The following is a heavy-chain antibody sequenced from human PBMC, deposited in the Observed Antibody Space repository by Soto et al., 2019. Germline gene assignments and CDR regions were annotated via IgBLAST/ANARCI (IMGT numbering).Heavy chain of an antibody. Sequence: WTWIRQPPGKGLEWIAYTHNSGRTDYNPSLKSRVTISLDTSKSQFSLNLNSVTAADTAVYFCVRDGPLERGNAFDIWGQGTLVTVSS. CDR3: VRDGPLERGNAFDI. CDR2: THNSGRT. J-gene: IGHJ3*02. V-gene: IGHV4-59*13. D-gene: IGHD3-3*01.